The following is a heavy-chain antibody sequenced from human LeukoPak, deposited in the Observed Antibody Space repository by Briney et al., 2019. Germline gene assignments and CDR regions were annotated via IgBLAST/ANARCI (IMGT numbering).Heavy chain of an antibody. V-gene: IGHV5-51*01. Sequence: GEPLKISCKRSEYSFTSYWIGRVRQMLGKGLGGMGIISLGDSDTRYSPSFQGQVTISADKSISTAYLQWSSLKASDTAMYYCARVEQDSSSWYVYWGQGTLVTVSS. J-gene: IGHJ4*02. CDR1: EYSFTSYW. D-gene: IGHD6-13*01. CDR2: ISLGDSDT. CDR3: ARVEQDSSSWYVY.